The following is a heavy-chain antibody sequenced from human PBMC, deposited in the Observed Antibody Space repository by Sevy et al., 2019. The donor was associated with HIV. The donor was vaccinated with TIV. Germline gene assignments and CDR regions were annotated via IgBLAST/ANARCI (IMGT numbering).Heavy chain of an antibody. V-gene: IGHV3-7*01. CDR3: ARSWSGAFDI. D-gene: IGHD6-13*01. J-gene: IGHJ3*02. CDR1: RFTLGNYW. Sequence: GGSLRLSCAASRFTLGNYWMSWVRQAPGKGLEWVANIKQDGSEKYYVDSVKGRFTISRDNAKNSLYLQMNSLRAEDTTVYYCARSWSGAFDIWGHGTMVTVSS. CDR2: IKQDGSEK.